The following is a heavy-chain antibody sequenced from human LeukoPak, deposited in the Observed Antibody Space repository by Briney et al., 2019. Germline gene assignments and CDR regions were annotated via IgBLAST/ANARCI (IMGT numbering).Heavy chain of an antibody. V-gene: IGHV4-34*01. D-gene: IGHD2-15*01. Sequence: SSETLSLTCAVYGGSFSGYYWSWIRQPPGKGLEWIGEINHSGSTNYNPSLKSRATISVDTSKNQFSLKLSSVTAADTAVHYCARYLRVAAAIRDYYYYMDVWGKGTTVTVSS. CDR1: GGSFSGYY. CDR3: ARYLRVAAAIRDYYYYMDV. CDR2: INHSGST. J-gene: IGHJ6*03.